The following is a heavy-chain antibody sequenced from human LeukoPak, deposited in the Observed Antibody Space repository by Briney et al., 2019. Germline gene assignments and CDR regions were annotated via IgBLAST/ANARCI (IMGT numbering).Heavy chain of an antibody. CDR3: AREPYRGSYRVGAFDI. CDR1: GYTFTSYG. CDR2: ISAYNGNT. D-gene: IGHD1-26*01. J-gene: IGHJ3*02. V-gene: IGHV1-18*01. Sequence: GASVKVSCKASGYTFTSYGISWVRQAPGQGLEWMGWISAYNGNTNYAQKLQGRVTMTTDTSTSTAYMELRSLRSDDTAVYYCAREPYRGSYRVGAFDIWGQGTMVTVSS.